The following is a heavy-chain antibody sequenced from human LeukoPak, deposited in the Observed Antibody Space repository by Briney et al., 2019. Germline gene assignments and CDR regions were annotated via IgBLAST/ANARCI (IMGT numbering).Heavy chain of an antibody. Sequence: SETLSLTCTVSGGSISSYYWSWIRQPPGKGLEWIGYIYTSGSTNYNPSLKSRVTISVDTSKNQFSLKLSSVTAADTAVYYCARQHRPYYFDYWGQGTLVTVSS. CDR3: ARQHRPYYFDY. V-gene: IGHV4-4*09. CDR2: IYTSGST. J-gene: IGHJ4*02. CDR1: GGSISSYY.